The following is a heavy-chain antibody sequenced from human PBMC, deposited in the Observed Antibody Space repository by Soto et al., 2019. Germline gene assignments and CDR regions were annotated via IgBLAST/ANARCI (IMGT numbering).Heavy chain of an antibody. D-gene: IGHD1-26*01. V-gene: IGHV4-59*01. CDR3: ARGRSGSYYIMSAFDI. Sequence: SETLSLTCTVSGGSISSYYWSWIRQPPGKGLEWIGYIYYSGSTNYNPSLKSRVTISVDTSKNQFSLKLSSVTAADTAVYYCARGRSGSYYIMSAFDIWGQGTMVTVSS. CDR2: IYYSGST. J-gene: IGHJ3*02. CDR1: GGSISSYY.